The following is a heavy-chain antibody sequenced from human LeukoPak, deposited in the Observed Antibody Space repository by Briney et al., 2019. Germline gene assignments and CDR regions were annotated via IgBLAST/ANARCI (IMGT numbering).Heavy chain of an antibody. CDR2: ISAGNGNT. CDR3: ARQLPYLQFDH. V-gene: IGHV1-3*01. Sequence: ASVKVSCKASGYTFTTYTIHWVRQAPGQRLEWMGWISAGNGNTKYSQKFQGRVTITRDTYASTAYMELSSLSSEDTAVYYCARQLPYLQFDHCGQGTLVTVSS. CDR1: GYTFTTYT. J-gene: IGHJ4*02. D-gene: IGHD2-2*01.